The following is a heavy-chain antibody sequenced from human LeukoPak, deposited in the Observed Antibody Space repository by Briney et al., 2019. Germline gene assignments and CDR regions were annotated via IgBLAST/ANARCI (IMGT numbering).Heavy chain of an antibody. CDR2: ISSTGINT. CDR1: GFTFSSYT. D-gene: IGHD1/OR15-1a*01. V-gene: IGHV3-64*02. J-gene: IGHJ4*02. CDR3: ASSVNNARPFDY. Sequence: GGSLRLSCAASGFTFSSYTMHWVRQAPGKGLEYVSGISSTGINTYYADSVKGRFTISRDNSKNTLYLQMGSLRAEDMAVYYCASSVNNARPFDYWGQGTLVTVSS.